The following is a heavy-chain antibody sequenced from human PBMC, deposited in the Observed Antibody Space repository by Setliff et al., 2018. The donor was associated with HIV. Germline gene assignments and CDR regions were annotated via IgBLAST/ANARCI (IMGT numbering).Heavy chain of an antibody. CDR3: ARGSRGYSYAYYYYYMDV. J-gene: IGHJ6*03. CDR1: GGSISSGGYF. CDR2: IYYSGIT. D-gene: IGHD5-18*01. Sequence: PSETLSLTCTVSGGSISSGGYFWSWIRQHPGKGLEWIGYIYYSGITYYNPSLKSRVTISVDTSKNQFSLKLSSVTAADTAVYYCARGSRGYSYAYYYYYMDVWGKGTTVTSP. V-gene: IGHV4-31*03.